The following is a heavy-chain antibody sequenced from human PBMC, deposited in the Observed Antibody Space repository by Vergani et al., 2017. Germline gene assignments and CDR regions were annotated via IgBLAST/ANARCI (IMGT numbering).Heavy chain of an antibody. CDR3: AIVTDCYDSSGYYLDY. Sequence: QVQLVQSGSEVRKPGASVKVSCQVSGYSLTELTIHWVRQAPGKGLEWMGGFDPEHGEVTFAHHIQGRVTMTEDRSTYTAYMELSSLRPEDTALYYCAIVTDCYDSSGYYLDYWGQGTLVTVSS. CDR2: FDPEHGEV. CDR1: GYSLTELT. V-gene: IGHV1-24*01. D-gene: IGHD3-22*01. J-gene: IGHJ4*02.